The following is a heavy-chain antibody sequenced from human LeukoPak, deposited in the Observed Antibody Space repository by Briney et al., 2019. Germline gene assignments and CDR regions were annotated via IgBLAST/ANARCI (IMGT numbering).Heavy chain of an antibody. Sequence: GGSLRLSCVASGFTFSSYAMNWVRQAPGKGLEWVSATSGSGGNTYYADSVKGRFSISRDNSKNTLYLQMNSLRTDDTAVYYCAKGYYYGSGSYSGDYDYWGQGTLVTVSS. CDR2: TSGSGGNT. D-gene: IGHD3-10*01. V-gene: IGHV3-23*01. CDR1: GFTFSSYA. J-gene: IGHJ4*02. CDR3: AKGYYYGSGSYSGDYDY.